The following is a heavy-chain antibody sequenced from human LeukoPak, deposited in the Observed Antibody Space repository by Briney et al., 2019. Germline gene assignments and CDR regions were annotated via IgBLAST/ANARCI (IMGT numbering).Heavy chain of an antibody. CDR2: IYHSGST. D-gene: IGHD3-10*01. CDR3: ARDIGSGIYFDY. V-gene: IGHV4-38-2*02. Sequence: SETLSLTCAVSGYSISSGYYWGWIRQPPGKGLEWIGSIYHSGSTYYNPSLKSRVTISVDTSKNQFSLKLSSVTAADTAVYYCARDIGSGIYFDYWGQGTLVTVSS. CDR1: GYSISSGYY. J-gene: IGHJ4*02.